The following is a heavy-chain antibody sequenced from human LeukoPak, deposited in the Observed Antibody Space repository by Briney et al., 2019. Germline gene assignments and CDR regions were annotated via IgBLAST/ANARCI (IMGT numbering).Heavy chain of an antibody. V-gene: IGHV1-46*01. J-gene: IGHJ4*02. Sequence: ASVKVSCKASGYTFTSYYMHWVRQARGQGLEWMGIINPSGGSTSYPQQFQGRVTMTTDTSTSTVYMELSSLRSEDTAAYYCARVRRGIAANYFDYWGQGTLVTVSS. D-gene: IGHD6-13*01. CDR3: ARVRRGIAANYFDY. CDR1: GYTFTSYY. CDR2: INPSGGST.